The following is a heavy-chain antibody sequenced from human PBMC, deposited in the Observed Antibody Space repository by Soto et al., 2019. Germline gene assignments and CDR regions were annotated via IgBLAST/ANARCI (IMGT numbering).Heavy chain of an antibody. J-gene: IGHJ4*02. D-gene: IGHD3-10*01. V-gene: IGHV3-74*01. Sequence: EVQLVESGGGLVQPGGSLRVSCAASGFTFSSYWMHWVRQAPGKGLVWVSRINSDGSSTSYADSVKGRFTISRDNAKNTLYLQMNRLRAEHTAINYRARRGAVGGLNLWGQGTLMTDSS. CDR3: ARRGAVGGLNL. CDR1: GFTFSSYW. CDR2: INSDGSST.